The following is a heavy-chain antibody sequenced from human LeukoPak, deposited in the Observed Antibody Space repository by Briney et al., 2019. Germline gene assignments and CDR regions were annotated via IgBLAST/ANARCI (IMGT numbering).Heavy chain of an antibody. CDR3: GRHSRGFSGYEYFFDY. D-gene: IGHD5-12*01. V-gene: IGHV5-51*01. Sequence: GESLKISCKASGYRFSSNWVGWVRQMPGKGLEWMGMIYPGDSDTRYSPSFQGQVTISADKSLTTAYLQWSSLEASDTAMYYCGRHSRGFSGYEYFFDYWGQGTLVTVSS. J-gene: IGHJ4*02. CDR2: IYPGDSDT. CDR1: GYRFSSNW.